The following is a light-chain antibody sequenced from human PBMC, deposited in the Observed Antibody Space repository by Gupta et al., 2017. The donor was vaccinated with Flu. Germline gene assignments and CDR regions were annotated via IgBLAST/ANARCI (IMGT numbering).Light chain of an antibody. CDR3: RQSKGWPYA. J-gene: IGKJ2*01. V-gene: IGKV2-30*02. Sequence: PPGPPAAITSSVIRSRAHSDGNTDLNWFQQRPGQSLSRLIYKGSNRDSRIPARFSGSGSGTEFTLNLSRVDADDVGVYYRRQSKGWPYAFGQGTKL. CDR2: KGS. CDR1: RSRAHSDGNTD.